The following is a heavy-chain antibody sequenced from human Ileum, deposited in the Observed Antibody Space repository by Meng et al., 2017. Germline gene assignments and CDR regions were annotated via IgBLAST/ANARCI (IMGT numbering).Heavy chain of an antibody. J-gene: IGHJ5*02. V-gene: IGHV4-31*03. CDR3: ARDRFSSGSSNWFDP. CDR2: IYYSGTI. Sequence: QGTQQGMGPGLWKPSRTLSITCLGSGVSISRGFYHCNWVRQHPGKGLELIWSIYYSGTIYYNPSLKSRVTISLDTSKNQFSLNLSPVTAADTAVYYCARDRFSSGSSNWFDPWGQGTLVTVSS. D-gene: IGHD3-10*01. CDR1: GVSISRGFYH.